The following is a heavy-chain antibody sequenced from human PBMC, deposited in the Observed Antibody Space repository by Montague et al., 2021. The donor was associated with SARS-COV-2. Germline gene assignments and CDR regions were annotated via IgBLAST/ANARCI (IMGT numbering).Heavy chain of an antibody. CDR3: ARDLRYFDWLFHSSGYYNYFDY. J-gene: IGHJ4*02. CDR1: GFTFSSYW. V-gene: IGHV3-7*01. CDR2: IKQDGSEK. D-gene: IGHD3-9*01. Sequence: SLRLSCAASGFTFSSYWMSWVRQAPGKGLEWVVNIKQDGSEKYYVDSVKGRFTISRDNAKNSLYLQMNSLRAEDTAVYYCARDLRYFDWLFHSSGYYNYFDYWGQGTLVTVSS.